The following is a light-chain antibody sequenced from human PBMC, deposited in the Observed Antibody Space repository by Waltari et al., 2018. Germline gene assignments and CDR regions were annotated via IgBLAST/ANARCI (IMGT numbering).Light chain of an antibody. CDR2: DAS. Sequence: DIQMTQSPSSLSASVGDRVTITCQASQDIRKYLIWYEQKPGKAPKLLIYDASNLETVVPSRFSGSGSGTDFTFTISSLQHEDIATYYCQQYDNFPRTFGQGTKVEIK. V-gene: IGKV1-33*01. CDR1: QDIRKY. J-gene: IGKJ1*01. CDR3: QQYDNFPRT.